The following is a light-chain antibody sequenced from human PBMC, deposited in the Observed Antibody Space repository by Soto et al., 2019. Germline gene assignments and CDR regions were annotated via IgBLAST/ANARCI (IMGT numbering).Light chain of an antibody. CDR2: DAS. Sequence: IVLTQSPGTLYLSPGERANLSCRASQTVSNKLAWYQHTPGQAPRLLIYDASNRATGIPARLSGSGSGTDFTLTISSLEPEDFAVYYCQQHSNWLTFGGGTKVDIK. J-gene: IGKJ4*01. CDR1: QTVSNK. CDR3: QQHSNWLT. V-gene: IGKV3-11*01.